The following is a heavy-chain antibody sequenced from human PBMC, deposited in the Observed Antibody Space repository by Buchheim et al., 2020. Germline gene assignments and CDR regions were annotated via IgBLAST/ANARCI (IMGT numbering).Heavy chain of an antibody. CDR1: GGSISSSSYY. CDR3: ARTAPMTTVTNFFDY. V-gene: IGHV4-39*01. Sequence: QLQLQESGPGLVKPSETLSLTCTVSGGSISSSSYYWGWIRQPPGKGLEWIGSIYYSGSTYYNPSLKSRVTISVDTSKNQFSRKLSSVTAADTAVYYCARTAPMTTVTNFFDYWGQGTL. CDR2: IYYSGST. D-gene: IGHD4-17*01. J-gene: IGHJ4*02.